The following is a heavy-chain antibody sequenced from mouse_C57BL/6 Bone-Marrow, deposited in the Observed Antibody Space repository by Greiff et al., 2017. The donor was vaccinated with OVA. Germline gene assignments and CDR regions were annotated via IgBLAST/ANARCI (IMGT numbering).Heavy chain of an antibody. V-gene: IGHV1-55*01. Sequence: QVQLQQSGAELVKPGASVKMSCKASGYTFTSYWITWVKQRPGQGLAWIGDIYPGSGSTNYNEKFKSKATLPVDPSSSTAYMQLSSLTSEDSAVYYCARSSYYGSSSYYFDYWGQGTTLTVSS. J-gene: IGHJ2*01. CDR2: IYPGSGST. CDR1: GYTFTSYW. D-gene: IGHD1-1*01. CDR3: ARSSYYGSSSYYFDY.